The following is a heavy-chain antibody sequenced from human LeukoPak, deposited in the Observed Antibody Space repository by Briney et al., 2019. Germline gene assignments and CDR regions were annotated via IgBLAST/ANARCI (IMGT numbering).Heavy chain of an antibody. CDR2: ISGSGGST. Sequence: PGGSLRLSSAASGFTFSSYAMSWVRQAPGKGLEWVSAISGSGGSTYYADSVKGRFTISRDNSKNTLYLQMNSLRAEDTALYYCAKDQGPLYGDYSSLDYWGQGTLVTVSS. V-gene: IGHV3-23*01. CDR1: GFTFSSYA. D-gene: IGHD4-17*01. CDR3: AKDQGPLYGDYSSLDY. J-gene: IGHJ4*02.